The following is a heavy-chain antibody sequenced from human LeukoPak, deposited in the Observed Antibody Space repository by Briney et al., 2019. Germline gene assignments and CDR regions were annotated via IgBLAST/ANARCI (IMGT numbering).Heavy chain of an antibody. CDR2: IRNKANSYTT. CDR1: GFTFSDHY. V-gene: IGHV3-72*01. J-gene: IGHJ3*02. Sequence: GGSLRLSCVASGFTFSDHYMDWVRQAPGKGLEWVGRIRNKANSYTTEYAASVKGKFTISRDDSKNSLYLQTNSLKTEDTAVYYCAREAKGYAFDIWGQGTMVTVSS. CDR3: AREAKGYAFDI.